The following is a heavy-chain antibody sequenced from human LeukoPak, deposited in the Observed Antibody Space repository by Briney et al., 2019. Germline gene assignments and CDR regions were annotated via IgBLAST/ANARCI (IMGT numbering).Heavy chain of an antibody. J-gene: IGHJ4*02. CDR2: ISYDGSNK. Sequence: GGSLRLSCAASGFTLSSYGMHWVRQAPGKGLEWVAVISYDGSNKYYADSVKGRFTISRDNSKNTLYLQMNSLRAEDTAVYYCAKDRGYGDYYPTIDYWGQGTLVTVSS. V-gene: IGHV3-30*18. CDR1: GFTLSSYG. CDR3: AKDRGYGDYYPTIDY. D-gene: IGHD4-17*01.